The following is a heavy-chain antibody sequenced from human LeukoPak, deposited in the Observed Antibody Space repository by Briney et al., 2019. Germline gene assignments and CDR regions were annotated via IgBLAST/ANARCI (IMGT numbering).Heavy chain of an antibody. V-gene: IGHV4-59*11. J-gene: IGHJ6*03. CDR1: GVSINSHY. Sequence: TSETLSLTCTVSGVSINSHYWSWIRQPPGKGLEWIGFIYDSGSANYKSSLKSRVTMSVDTSKNQVSLKLNSVTAADTAVYYCARVLQNYYHMDVWGKGTTVTVSS. D-gene: IGHD3-3*01. CDR3: ARVLQNYYHMDV. CDR2: IYDSGSA.